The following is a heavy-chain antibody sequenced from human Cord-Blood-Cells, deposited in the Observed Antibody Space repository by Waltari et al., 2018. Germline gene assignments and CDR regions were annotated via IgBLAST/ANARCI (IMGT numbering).Heavy chain of an antibody. CDR2: LNAGNGNT. Sequence: QVQLVQSGAEVKKPGASVKVSCKASGYTFTSYAMHWVRQAPGPRLEWMGWLNAGNGNTKYSQKFQGRVTITRDTSASTAYMGLSSLRSEDTAVYYCARKWYTMVRGVIMADWYFDLWGRGTLVTVSS. D-gene: IGHD3-10*01. CDR3: ARKWYTMVRGVIMADWYFDL. CDR1: GYTFTSYA. V-gene: IGHV1-3*01. J-gene: IGHJ2*01.